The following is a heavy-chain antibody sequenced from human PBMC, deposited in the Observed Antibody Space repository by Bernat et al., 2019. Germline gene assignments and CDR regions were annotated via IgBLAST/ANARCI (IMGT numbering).Heavy chain of an antibody. CDR3: ARERQLWTYYFDC. CDR1: GFTFSSHS. J-gene: IGHJ4*02. D-gene: IGHD5-18*01. V-gene: IGHV3-21*01. Sequence: ELQLVESGGGLVKPGGSLRLSCAASGFTFSSHSMNWVRQAPGKGLEWVSSISSSSSYLYYADSVKGRFTISRDNAKNSLYLQMNSLRAEDTAVYYCARERQLWTYYFDCWGQGTLVTVSS. CDR2: ISSSSSYL.